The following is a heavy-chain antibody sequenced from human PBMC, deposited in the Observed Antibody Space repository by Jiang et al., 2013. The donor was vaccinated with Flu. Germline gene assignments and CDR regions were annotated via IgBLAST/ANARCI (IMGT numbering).Heavy chain of an antibody. Sequence: KPSQTLSLTCSVSGGSISSGDYYWSWIRQHPGKGLEWIGYIYYSGSTYYNPSLKSRVTISVDTSKNQFSLKLSSVTAADTAVYYCARVGLQGNYYGSGTLFDYWGQGTLVTVSS. CDR3: ARVGLQGNYYGSGTLFDY. CDR1: GGSISSGDYY. J-gene: IGHJ4*02. D-gene: IGHD3-10*01. CDR2: IYYSGST. V-gene: IGHV4-31*03.